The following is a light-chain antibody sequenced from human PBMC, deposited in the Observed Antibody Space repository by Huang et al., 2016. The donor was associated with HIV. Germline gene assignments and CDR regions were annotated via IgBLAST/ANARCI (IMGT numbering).Light chain of an antibody. V-gene: IGKV3-11*01. CDR3: QQRSNWPPFT. Sequence: EIVLTQSPANLSLSPGERATLSCRASQSVSNSLAWYPQRPGRAPRLLIYDASNRATGSPARFSGSGSGTDFTLTISSLEPEDFAIYYCQQRSNWPPFTFGPGTKV. CDR2: DAS. J-gene: IGKJ3*01. CDR1: QSVSNS.